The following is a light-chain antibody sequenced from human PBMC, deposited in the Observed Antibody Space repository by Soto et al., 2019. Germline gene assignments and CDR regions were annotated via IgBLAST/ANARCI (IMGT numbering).Light chain of an antibody. Sequence: DIQMNVSPSSVSASVRDGVIITCRASQNIIRHLNWYQHKPGRAPRLLIYAASTLQSGVPSRFTGSGSGTEFTLTIIGLQPEDFATYYCKHRYSRPIGFGQGTRLEIK. CDR2: AAS. CDR3: KHRYSRPIG. V-gene: IGKV1-39*01. J-gene: IGKJ5*01. CDR1: QNIIRH.